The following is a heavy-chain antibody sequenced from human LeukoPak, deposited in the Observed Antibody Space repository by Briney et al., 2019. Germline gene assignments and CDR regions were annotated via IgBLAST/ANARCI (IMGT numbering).Heavy chain of an antibody. Sequence: PSETLSLTCTVSGGSISSSYWSWIRQPPGKGLEWIGHLSFRGSTKYNPSLQSRVTISTDTSKNQLSLTLTSVTAADTAVYYCARSTAMVKHYFDYWGQGTLVTVSS. CDR2: LSFRGST. CDR1: GGSISSSY. V-gene: IGHV4-59*08. CDR3: ARSTAMVKHYFDY. J-gene: IGHJ4*02. D-gene: IGHD5-18*01.